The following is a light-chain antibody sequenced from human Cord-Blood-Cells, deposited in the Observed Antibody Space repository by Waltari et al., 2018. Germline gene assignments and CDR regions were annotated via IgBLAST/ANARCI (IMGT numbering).Light chain of an antibody. Sequence: DIQMTQSPSTLSASVGDRVTITCRASQSISSWLAWYQPRPGKAPKLLIYKASSLESGVPSRFGGSGSGTEFALASSSLQPDDFATYYCQQYNSYSTFGQGTKVEIK. CDR3: QQYNSYST. V-gene: IGKV1-5*03. CDR1: QSISSW. CDR2: KAS. J-gene: IGKJ1*01.